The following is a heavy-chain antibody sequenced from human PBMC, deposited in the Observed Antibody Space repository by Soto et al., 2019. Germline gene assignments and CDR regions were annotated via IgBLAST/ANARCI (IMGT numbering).Heavy chain of an antibody. CDR3: ATQEVGGSYVYTFDP. CDR1: GGSISSSSYY. J-gene: IGHJ5*02. Sequence: QLQLQESGPGLVKPSETLSLTCTVSGGSISSSSYYWGWIRQPPGKGLEWIGSIYYSGSTYYNPSLKSRVTISVDTSKNHLSLKLSSVTAADTAVYYCATQEVGGSYVYTFDPWGQGTLVTVSS. D-gene: IGHD1-26*01. V-gene: IGHV4-39*02. CDR2: IYYSGST.